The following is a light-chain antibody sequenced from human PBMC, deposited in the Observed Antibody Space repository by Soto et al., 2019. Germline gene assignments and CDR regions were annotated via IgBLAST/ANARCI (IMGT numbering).Light chain of an antibody. J-gene: IGLJ3*02. V-gene: IGLV1-40*01. Sequence: QSVLTQPPSVSGAPGQRVTISCTGSSSNIGAGYDGHWYQQLPGTAPKLLIYGNSNRPSGVPDRFSGSKSGTSASLAITGLRAEDEADYYCQFYDSSLSGWVFGGGTKLTVL. CDR2: GNS. CDR3: QFYDSSLSGWV. CDR1: SSNIGAGYD.